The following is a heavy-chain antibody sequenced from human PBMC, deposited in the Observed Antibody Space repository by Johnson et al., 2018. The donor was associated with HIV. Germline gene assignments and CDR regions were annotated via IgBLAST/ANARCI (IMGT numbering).Heavy chain of an antibody. CDR3: ARVWSGSYYSNAFDI. Sequence: VQLVESGGGLVKPGGSLRLSCAASGFTFTNAWMHWVRQAPGKGLLWVSRINSDGSSTNYAGSVKGRFTISRDDAKNSLYLQMNSLRAEDTALYYCARVWSGSYYSNAFDIWGQGTIVTVSS. V-gene: IGHV3-74*02. D-gene: IGHD1-26*01. J-gene: IGHJ3*02. CDR1: GFTFTNAW. CDR2: INSDGSST.